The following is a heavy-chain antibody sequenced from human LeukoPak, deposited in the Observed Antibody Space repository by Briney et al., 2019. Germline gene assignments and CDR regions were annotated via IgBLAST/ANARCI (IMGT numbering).Heavy chain of an antibody. D-gene: IGHD2-15*01. J-gene: IGHJ4*02. Sequence: GASVKVSCKASGYTFSGYYLHWVRQAPGQELEWMGWINPNSGYTNYAQKFQGRVTMTRDTSISTAYMELSSLRFDDTAVYYCARGINTHSLDHWGQGTLVTVSS. CDR1: GYTFSGYY. CDR3: ARGINTHSLDH. CDR2: INPNSGYT. V-gene: IGHV1-2*02.